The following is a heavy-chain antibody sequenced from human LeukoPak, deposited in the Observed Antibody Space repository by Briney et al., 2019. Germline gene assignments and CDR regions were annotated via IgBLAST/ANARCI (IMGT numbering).Heavy chain of an antibody. D-gene: IGHD4-11*01. CDR3: ARSVPDYTRFDY. CDR1: GFTFSDYA. V-gene: IGHV3-23*05. J-gene: IGHJ4*02. CDR2: FKTKYNQV. Sequence: GGSLRLSCVASGFTFSDYAMNWVRQAPGKGLEWVSTFKTKYNQVYYAESVRGRFTISTDNSKKTVYLQMNSLRAEDTALYYCARSVPDYTRFDYWGQGALVTVSS.